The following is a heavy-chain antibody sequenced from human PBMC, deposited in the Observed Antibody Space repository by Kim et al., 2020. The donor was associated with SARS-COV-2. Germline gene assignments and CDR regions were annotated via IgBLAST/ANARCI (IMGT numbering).Heavy chain of an antibody. D-gene: IGHD3-10*01. CDR3: ARFPRTTMPGRANFDY. J-gene: IGHJ4*02. CDR2: INHSGST. CDR1: GGSFSGYY. Sequence: SETLSLTCAVYGGSFSGYYWSWIRQPPGKGLEWIGEINHSGSTNYNPSLKSRVTISVDTSKNQFSLKLSSVTAADTAVYYCARFPRTTMPGRANFDYWGQGTLVTVSS. V-gene: IGHV4-34*01.